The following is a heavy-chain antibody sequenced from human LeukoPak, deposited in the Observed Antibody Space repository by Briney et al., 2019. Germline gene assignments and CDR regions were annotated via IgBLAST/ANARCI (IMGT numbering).Heavy chain of an antibody. V-gene: IGHV1-46*01. Sequence: ASVKVSCKASGYTFTSYYMHWVRQAPGQGLEWMGIINPSGGSTSYAQKFQGRVTMTRDTSTSTVYMELSSLRSEDTAVYYCARDFPCGGDCFEYFDYWGQGTLVTVSS. D-gene: IGHD2-21*02. J-gene: IGHJ4*02. CDR3: ARDFPCGGDCFEYFDY. CDR1: GYTFTSYY. CDR2: INPSGGST.